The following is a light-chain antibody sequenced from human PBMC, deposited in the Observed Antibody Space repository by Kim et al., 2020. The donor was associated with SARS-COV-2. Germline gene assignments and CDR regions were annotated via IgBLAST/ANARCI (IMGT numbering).Light chain of an antibody. V-gene: IGLV3-19*01. CDR2: GKN. CDR1: SLRNYY. CDR3: NSRDSNDNVV. Sequence: VALGQTVRITCQGDSLRNYYATWYQQKTGQAPILVIYGKNNRPSGIPDRFSGSSSGNTASLTITGTQAGDEADYYCNSRDSNDNVVFGGGTKLTVL. J-gene: IGLJ2*01.